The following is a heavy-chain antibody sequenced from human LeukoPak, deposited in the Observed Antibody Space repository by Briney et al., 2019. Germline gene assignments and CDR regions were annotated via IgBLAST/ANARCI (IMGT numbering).Heavy chain of an antibody. CDR3: AKKRVIPIPDAIDWYFDL. V-gene: IGHV3-23*01. Sequence: PGGSLRLSCAASGFTFSNYAMTWVRQAPGKGLEWVSILSGSGGATYYADSVKGRFTISRDNSENTLFLQMNNLGAEDTAVYYCAKKRVIPIPDAIDWYFDLWGRGTLVTVSS. D-gene: IGHD3-16*02. J-gene: IGHJ2*01. CDR1: GFTFSNYA. CDR2: LSGSGGAT.